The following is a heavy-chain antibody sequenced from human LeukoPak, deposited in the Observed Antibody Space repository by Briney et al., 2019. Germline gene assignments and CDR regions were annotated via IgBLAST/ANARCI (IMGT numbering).Heavy chain of an antibody. V-gene: IGHV1-2*02. CDR2: INPNSAGT. CDR1: GYTFTGYY. CDR3: ARDLLGHDSSSYYYYFDY. J-gene: IGHJ4*02. Sequence: ASVKVSCKASGYTFTGYYMHWVRQAPGQGLEWMGWINPNSAGTNYAQKFQGRVTMTRDTSISTAYMELSRLRSDDTAVYYCARDLLGHDSSSYYYYFDYWGQGTPVTVSS. D-gene: IGHD3-22*01.